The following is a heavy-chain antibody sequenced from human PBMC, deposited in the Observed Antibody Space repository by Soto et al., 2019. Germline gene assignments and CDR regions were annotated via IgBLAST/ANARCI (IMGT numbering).Heavy chain of an antibody. CDR1: GFTFSSYA. Sequence: GGSLRLSCAASGFTFSSYAMSWVRQAPGKGLEWVSAFRGDGTGAHYADSVKGQFTISRDNAKNSLYLQMNSLRAEDTAVYYCARERYYYGSGDYWGQGTLVTVSS. CDR3: ARERYYYGSGDY. CDR2: FRGDGTGA. D-gene: IGHD3-10*01. V-gene: IGHV3-23*01. J-gene: IGHJ4*02.